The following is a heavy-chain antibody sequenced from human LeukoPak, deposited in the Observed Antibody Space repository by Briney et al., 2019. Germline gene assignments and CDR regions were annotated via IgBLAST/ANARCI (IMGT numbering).Heavy chain of an antibody. D-gene: IGHD4-23*01. V-gene: IGHV4-34*01. J-gene: IGHJ4*02. CDR2: INHSGST. CDR3: ARVYMVTPDY. CDR1: GGSFSGYY. Sequence: SETLSLTCAVYGGSFSGYYWSWIRQPPGKGLEWIGEINHSGSTNYNPSLKSRVTISVDTSKNQFSLKLSSVTAADTAVYYCARVYMVTPDYWGQGTLVTVSS.